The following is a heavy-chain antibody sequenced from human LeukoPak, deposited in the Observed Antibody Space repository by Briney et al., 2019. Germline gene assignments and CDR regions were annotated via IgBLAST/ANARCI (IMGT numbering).Heavy chain of an antibody. J-gene: IGHJ4*02. CDR2: ISGSGGST. D-gene: IGHD3-10*01. V-gene: IGHV3-23*01. CDR3: SKDAGSGTYGTFDY. CDR1: GFTFSSYA. Sequence: PGGSLRLSCAASGFTFSSYAMSWVRQAPGKGLEWVSAISGSGGSTYYADSVKGRFTISRDNSKNTLYLQMNSLRAEDTALYYCSKDAGSGTYGTFDYWGQGTLVIVSS.